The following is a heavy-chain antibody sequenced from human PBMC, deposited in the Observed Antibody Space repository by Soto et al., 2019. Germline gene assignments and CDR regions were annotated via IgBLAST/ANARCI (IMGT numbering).Heavy chain of an antibody. CDR1: RFTFSNYE. V-gene: IGHV3-48*03. Sequence: EVQLVESGGGLVLPGGSLRLSCAASRFTFSNYEMNWVRQAPGKGLEWVSYIGSGGRTTYYADSLKGRFTISRDNAKNSLFLKMNGRRAEATAVYYCATRSGGGGAFDIWGQGTMVTVSS. CDR3: ATRSGGGGAFDI. D-gene: IGHD3-10*01. CDR2: IGSGGRTT. J-gene: IGHJ3*02.